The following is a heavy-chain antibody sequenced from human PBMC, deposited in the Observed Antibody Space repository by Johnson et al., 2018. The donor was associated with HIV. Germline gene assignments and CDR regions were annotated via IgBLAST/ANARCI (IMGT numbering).Heavy chain of an antibody. CDR3: TTDGRYWIVGATRDAFDI. D-gene: IGHD1-26*01. CDR1: GFTFSSYG. Sequence: QVQLVESGGGVVQPGGSLRLSCAASGFTFSSYGMHWVRQAPGKGLEWVAFIRYDGSNKYYADSVKGRFTISRDNSKNTLYLQMNSLKTEDTAVYYCTTDGRYWIVGATRDAFDIWGQGTMVTVSS. J-gene: IGHJ3*02. V-gene: IGHV3-30*02. CDR2: IRYDGSNK.